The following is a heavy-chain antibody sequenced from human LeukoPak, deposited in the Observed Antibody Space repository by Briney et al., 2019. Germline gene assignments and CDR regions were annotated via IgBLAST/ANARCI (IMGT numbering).Heavy chain of an antibody. Sequence: PGGSLRLSCVASGFTFNTYNMHWVRQAPGKGLEWVSTISSSASTYNYYADSVKGRFTISRDNATNLLYLQMNSLRAEDTAVFYCARGTNWSPLDFDYWGQGILVTVSS. J-gene: IGHJ4*02. V-gene: IGHV3-21*06. CDR1: GFTFNTYN. D-gene: IGHD3-3*01. CDR2: ISSSASTYN. CDR3: ARGTNWSPLDFDY.